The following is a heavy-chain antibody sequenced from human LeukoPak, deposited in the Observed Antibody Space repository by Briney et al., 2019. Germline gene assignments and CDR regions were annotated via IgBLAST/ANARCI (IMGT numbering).Heavy chain of an antibody. V-gene: IGHV4-4*07. CDR3: ARQIASAGTAGFDF. CDR1: GGSISSYY. J-gene: IGHJ4*02. D-gene: IGHD6-13*01. Sequence: PSETLSLTCTVSGGSISSYYWSWIRQPAAKGLEWIGRIYSTGSTNSNPSLKSRVTMSVATSKNQLSLRLRSVPAADTAVYYCARQIASAGTAGFDFWGQGALVTVSS. CDR2: IYSTGST.